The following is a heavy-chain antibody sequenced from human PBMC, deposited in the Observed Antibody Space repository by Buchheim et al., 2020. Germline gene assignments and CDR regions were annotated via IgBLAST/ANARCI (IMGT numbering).Heavy chain of an antibody. V-gene: IGHV3-7*04. D-gene: IGHD1-26*01. CDR2: IKQDGSEK. Sequence: EVPVVESGGTLVQPGGSLRLSCAASDFSFSIFWMTWVRQAPGKGLEWVANIKQDGSEKYYVDSVKGRFTISRDNAKNSLYLQMNSLRVDDTAVYYCARDRWAPFGMDVWGQGTT. J-gene: IGHJ6*02. CDR3: ARDRWAPFGMDV. CDR1: DFSFSIFW.